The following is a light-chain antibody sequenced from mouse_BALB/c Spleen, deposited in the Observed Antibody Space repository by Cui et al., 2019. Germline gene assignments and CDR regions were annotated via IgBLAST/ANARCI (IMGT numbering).Light chain of an antibody. CDR1: SSVSY. V-gene: IGKV4-80*01. Sequence: IVLTHSPAIMSASLGEEITLTCSGSSSVSYMHWYQQKAGTSPKLLIYSTSNLASGVPSRFSGSGSGTFYSLTISSVEAEDAADYYCHQWNSYTWTFGGGTKLEIK. CDR2: STS. J-gene: IGKJ1*01. CDR3: HQWNSYTWT.